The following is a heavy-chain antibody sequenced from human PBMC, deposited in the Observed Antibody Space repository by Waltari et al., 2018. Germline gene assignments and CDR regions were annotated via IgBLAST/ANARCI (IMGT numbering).Heavy chain of an antibody. CDR1: GYSFTSYW. V-gene: IGHV5-51*01. Sequence: EVQLVQSGAEVKKPGESLKISCKGSGYSFTSYWIGWVRQMPGKGLEWMGIIYPVDSDPRYSPSFQGQVTISADKSISTAYLQWSSLKASDTAMYYCARHLRQQLDAFDIWGQGTMVTVSS. J-gene: IGHJ3*02. D-gene: IGHD6-13*01. CDR3: ARHLRQQLDAFDI. CDR2: IYPVDSDP.